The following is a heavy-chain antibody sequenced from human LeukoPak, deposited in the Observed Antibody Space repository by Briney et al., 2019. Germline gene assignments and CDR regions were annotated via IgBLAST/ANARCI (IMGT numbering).Heavy chain of an antibody. CDR1: GGSFSGYY. J-gene: IGHJ5*02. CDR2: VNHGGST. V-gene: IGHV4-34*01. CDR3: ARHFLWVGYGSGSYYRPNNWFDP. Sequence: PSETLSLTCAVYGGSFSGYYWSWIRQPPGKGLEWIGEVNHGGSTNYNPSLKSRITISVDTSKNQFSLKLSSVTAADTAVYYCARHFLWVGYGSGSYYRPNNWFDPWGQGTLVTVSS. D-gene: IGHD3-10*01.